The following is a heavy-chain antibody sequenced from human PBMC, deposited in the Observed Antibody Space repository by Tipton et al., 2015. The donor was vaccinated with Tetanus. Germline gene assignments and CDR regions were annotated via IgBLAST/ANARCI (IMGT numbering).Heavy chain of an antibody. J-gene: IGHJ4*02. D-gene: IGHD2-15*01. CDR3: ARAHCSDGVCNFGF. V-gene: IGHV5-51*01. Sequence: QLVQSGGEVKKPGESLKISCKGSGYIFTNYWIGWVRQKPGKGLEWMGIIYPGHSDTRYSPSFQGQVTISIDKSINTAYLQLSSLKASDTSMFYCARAHCSDGVCNFGFWGQGALVTVAS. CDR1: GYIFTNYW. CDR2: IYPGHSDT.